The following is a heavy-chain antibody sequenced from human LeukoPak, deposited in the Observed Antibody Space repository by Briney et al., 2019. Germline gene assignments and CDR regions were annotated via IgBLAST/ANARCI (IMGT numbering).Heavy chain of an antibody. CDR2: ISNNGGYT. CDR3: AKGGSYYYDSSGYFGY. J-gene: IGHJ4*02. CDR1: GFTFSSSA. Sequence: PGGSLRLSCAASGFTFSSSAMSWVRQAPGKGLEWVSAISNNGGYTYYADSVQGRFTISRDNSKSTLCLQMNSLRAEDTAVYYCAKGGSYYYDSSGYFGYWGQGTLVTVSS. D-gene: IGHD3-22*01. V-gene: IGHV3-23*01.